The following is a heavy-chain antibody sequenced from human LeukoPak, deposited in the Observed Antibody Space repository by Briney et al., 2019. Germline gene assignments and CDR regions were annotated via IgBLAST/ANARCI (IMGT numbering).Heavy chain of an antibody. CDR3: ARDAQSGAHSDFDY. Sequence: PGGSLRLSCAASGFTFRNYAIHWVRQAPGEGLEWVAIITYNGDIKYYADSVKGRFTISRDNSQNTVFLQMNSLRPEDTAVYYCARDAQSGAHSDFDYWGQGTLATVSS. J-gene: IGHJ4*02. CDR1: GFTFRNYA. D-gene: IGHD1-26*01. V-gene: IGHV3-30-3*01. CDR2: ITYNGDIK.